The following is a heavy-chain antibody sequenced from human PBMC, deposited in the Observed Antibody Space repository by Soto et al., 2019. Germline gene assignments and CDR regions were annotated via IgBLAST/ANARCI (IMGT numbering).Heavy chain of an antibody. CDR2: ISYSGSA. V-gene: IGHV4-59*11. CDR1: GGSISGHY. D-gene: IGHD3-3*01. J-gene: IGHJ5*02. Sequence: SETLSLTCTVSGGSISGHYWSWIRQPPGKGLQYIGYISYSGSANYNPSLKSRVTISVDTSNNQFSLRLSSVTAADTAVYYCARDVGLQHDTGYYDFWSGKNNWFDPWGQGILVTVSS. CDR3: ARDVGLQHDTGYYDFWSGKNNWFDP.